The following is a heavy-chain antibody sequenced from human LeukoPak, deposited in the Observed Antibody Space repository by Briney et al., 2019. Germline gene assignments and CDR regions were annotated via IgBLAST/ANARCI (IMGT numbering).Heavy chain of an antibody. D-gene: IGHD4-11*01. CDR1: GGSISSSSYY. CDR3: ARVYSNYGPFGY. J-gene: IGHJ4*02. Sequence: SETLSLTCTVSGGSISSSSYYWGWIRQPPGKGLEWIGSIYYSGSTYYNPSLKSRVTISVDTSKNQFSLKLSSVTAADTAVYYCARVYSNYGPFGYWGQGTLVTVSS. V-gene: IGHV4-39*01. CDR2: IYYSGST.